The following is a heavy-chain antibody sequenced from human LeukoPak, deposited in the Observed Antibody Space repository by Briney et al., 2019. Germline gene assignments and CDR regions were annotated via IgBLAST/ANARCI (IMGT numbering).Heavy chain of an antibody. Sequence: PGGSLRLSCAASGFTFSSYAMSWVRQAPGKGLEWVSVIYAGGSTHYADSVKGRFTISRDNSKNTLYLQMNSLTAEDTAVYYCARAVVGTSCYGYWGQGTLVTVSS. CDR2: IYAGGST. J-gene: IGHJ4*02. V-gene: IGHV3-66*01. CDR1: GFTFSSYA. CDR3: ARAVVGTSCYGY. D-gene: IGHD2-2*01.